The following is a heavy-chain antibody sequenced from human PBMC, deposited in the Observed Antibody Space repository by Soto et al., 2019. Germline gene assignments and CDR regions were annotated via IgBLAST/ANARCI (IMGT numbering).Heavy chain of an antibody. D-gene: IGHD6-19*01. Sequence: QVQLVQSGAEVKKPGSSVKVSCKASGGTFSSYTISWVRQAPGQGLEWMGRIIPILGIANYAQKFQGRVTITADKSTSAAYMELSSLRSEDTAGYYCAGVEAVAGTHGYWGQGALVTVSS. CDR2: IIPILGIA. CDR3: AGVEAVAGTHGY. CDR1: GGTFSSYT. V-gene: IGHV1-69*02. J-gene: IGHJ4*02.